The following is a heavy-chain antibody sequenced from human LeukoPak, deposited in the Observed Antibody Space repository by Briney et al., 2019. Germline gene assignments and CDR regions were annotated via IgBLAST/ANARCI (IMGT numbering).Heavy chain of an antibody. CDR1: GFTFTSYS. CDR3: ARDPGPSFDY. CDR2: ISSSSSYI. V-gene: IGHV3-21*01. J-gene: IGHJ4*02. Sequence: GGSLRPSCAASGFTFTSYSMSWVRQAPGKGLEWVSSISSSSSYIYYADSVKGRFTISRDNAKNSLYLQMNSLRAEDTAVYYCARDPGPSFDYWGQGTLVTVSS.